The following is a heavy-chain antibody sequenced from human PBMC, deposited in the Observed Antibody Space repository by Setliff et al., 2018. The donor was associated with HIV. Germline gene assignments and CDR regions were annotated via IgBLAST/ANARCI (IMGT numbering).Heavy chain of an antibody. CDR1: GGSISSSSYY. CDR3: ARQGYDILTGYKFDP. D-gene: IGHD3-9*01. Sequence: SETLSLTCTVSGGSISSSSYYWGWIRRPPGKGLEWIGSIYYSGSTHYSPSLKSRVTISVDTSKNQFSLKLSSVTAADTAVYYCARQGYDILTGYKFDPWGQGTLVTVSS. J-gene: IGHJ5*02. V-gene: IGHV4-39*01. CDR2: IYYSGST.